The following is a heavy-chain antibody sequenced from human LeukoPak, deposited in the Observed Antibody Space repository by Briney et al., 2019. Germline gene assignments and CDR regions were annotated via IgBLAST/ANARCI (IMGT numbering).Heavy chain of an antibody. D-gene: IGHD6-13*01. Sequence: PGRSLRLSCAASGFTFSSYAMHWVRQAPGKGLEWVAVISYDGSNKYYADSVKGRFTISRDNSKNTLYLQMNSLRAEDTAVYYCARDGYSSSWYPDYWGQGTLVTVSS. CDR2: ISYDGSNK. CDR3: ARDGYSSSWYPDY. V-gene: IGHV3-30*04. CDR1: GFTFSSYA. J-gene: IGHJ4*02.